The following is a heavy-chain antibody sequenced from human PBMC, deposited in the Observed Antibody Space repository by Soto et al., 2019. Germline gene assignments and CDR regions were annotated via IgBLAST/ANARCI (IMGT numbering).Heavy chain of an antibody. CDR3: AAGPYYYDSSGYYPLYYHYYGMDV. Sequence: ASVKVSCKASGFTFTSSAVQGVRQARGRRLEWIGWIVVGSGNTNYARKFQERVTITRDMSTSTAYMELSSLRSEDTAVYYCAAGPYYYDSSGYYPLYYHYYGMDVWGQGTTVTVSS. D-gene: IGHD3-22*01. CDR1: GFTFTSSA. CDR2: IVVGSGNT. V-gene: IGHV1-58*01. J-gene: IGHJ6*02.